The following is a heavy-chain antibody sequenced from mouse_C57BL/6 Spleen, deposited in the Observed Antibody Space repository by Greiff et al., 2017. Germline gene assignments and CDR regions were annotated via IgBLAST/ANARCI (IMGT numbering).Heavy chain of an antibody. CDR1: GYAFSSSW. Sequence: QVQLQQSGPELVKPGASVKISCKASGYAFSSSWMNWVKQRPGKGLEWIGRIYPGDGDTNYNGKFKGKATLTADKSSSTAYMQLSRLTSEDSAVYFCASPAQATGDAMDYWGQGTSVTVSS. CDR2: IYPGDGDT. J-gene: IGHJ4*01. V-gene: IGHV1-82*01. CDR3: ASPAQATGDAMDY. D-gene: IGHD3-2*02.